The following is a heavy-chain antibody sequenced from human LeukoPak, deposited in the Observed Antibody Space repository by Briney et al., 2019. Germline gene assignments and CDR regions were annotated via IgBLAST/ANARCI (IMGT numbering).Heavy chain of an antibody. J-gene: IGHJ1*01. CDR3: ARHGRAVAGPKYFQH. D-gene: IGHD6-19*01. V-gene: IGHV4-39*01. Sequence: SETLSLTCTVSGGSISSSSYYWGWLREPPGKGLEWIVSIYYSGSTYYNPSLKSRATISVDKYKNQFSLKLSSVTAADTAVYYCARHGRAVAGPKYFQHWGQGTLVTVSS. CDR1: GGSISSSSYY. CDR2: IYYSGST.